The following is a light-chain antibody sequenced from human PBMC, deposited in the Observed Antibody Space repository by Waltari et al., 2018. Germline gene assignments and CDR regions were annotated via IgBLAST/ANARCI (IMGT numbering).Light chain of an antibody. V-gene: IGKV1-5*03. CDR3: QHYNTYSRSIT. J-gene: IGKJ5*01. CDR2: KAS. Sequence: DLQMTKSPSTLSASVGDRVTIACRARQSISSWLAWYQQKPGKAPKILIYKASTLERGVPSRFSGSGSGTEFTLTISSLQPDDFATYYCQHYNTYSRSITFGQGTRLEIQ. CDR1: QSISSW.